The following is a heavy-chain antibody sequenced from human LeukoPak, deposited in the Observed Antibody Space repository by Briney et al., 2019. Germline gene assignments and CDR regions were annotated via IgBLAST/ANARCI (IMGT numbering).Heavy chain of an antibody. D-gene: IGHD6-13*01. Sequence: SETLSLTCTVSGGSIGSSSYYWGWIRQPPGRGLEGFGWIYYSGSTYYNPSLKSRVTISVDTSKNQFSLKLSSVTAADTAVYYCARVVRVSQRAGTVGYWGQGTLVTVSS. J-gene: IGHJ4*02. CDR2: IYYSGST. CDR1: GGSIGSSSYY. V-gene: IGHV4-39*07. CDR3: ARVVRVSQRAGTVGY.